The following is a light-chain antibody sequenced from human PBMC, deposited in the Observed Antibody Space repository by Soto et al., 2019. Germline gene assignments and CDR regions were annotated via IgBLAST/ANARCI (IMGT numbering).Light chain of an antibody. CDR2: AAS. CDR1: QSISSY. J-gene: IGKJ3*01. V-gene: IGKV1-39*01. Sequence: DIQMTQSPSSLSASVGDRVTITCRASQSISSYLNWYQQKPGKAPKLLIYAASSLQRGVPSRFSGSGSGTDFTLTINSLQPEDFATYYCQQSYSTLTVGPGTKMDIK. CDR3: QQSYSTLT.